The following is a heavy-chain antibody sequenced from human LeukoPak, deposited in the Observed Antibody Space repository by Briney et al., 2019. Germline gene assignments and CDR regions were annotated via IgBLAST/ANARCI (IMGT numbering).Heavy chain of an antibody. CDR1: GGTFSSYA. CDR2: IIPIFGTA. J-gene: IGHJ5*02. CDR3: ARAGCSSTSCPEPYNWFDT. V-gene: IGHV1-69*01. Sequence: ASVKVSCKASGGTFSSYAISWVRQAPGQGLEWMGGIIPIFGTANYAQKFQGRVTITADESTSTAYMELSSLRSEDTAVYYCARAGCSSTSCPEPYNWFDTWGQGTLVTVSS. D-gene: IGHD2-2*01.